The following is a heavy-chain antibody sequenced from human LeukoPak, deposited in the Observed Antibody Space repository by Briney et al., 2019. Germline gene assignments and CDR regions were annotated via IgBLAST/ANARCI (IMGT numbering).Heavy chain of an antibody. CDR2: INSDGNST. D-gene: IGHD3-22*01. CDR1: GFTFNRYW. J-gene: IGHJ4*02. V-gene: IGHV3-74*01. Sequence: PGGSLRLSCAASGFTFNRYWMHWVRQAPGKGLVWVSRINSDGNSTSYADSVKGRFTISRDNAKNTLYLQMNSLRAEDTAVYYCARAYYDSSGRYFDYWGQGTLVTDSS. CDR3: ARAYYDSSGRYFDY.